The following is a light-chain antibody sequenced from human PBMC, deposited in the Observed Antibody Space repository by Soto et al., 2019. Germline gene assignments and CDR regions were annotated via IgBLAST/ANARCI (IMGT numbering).Light chain of an antibody. J-gene: IGKJ5*01. CDR3: QLADSFPDT. CDR2: AAS. V-gene: IGKV1D-12*01. Sequence: DILMTQSPSSVSASVGDRVTIACRASQGIRSWLAWYQPEPGKAPKLLIYAASSLQCGVPSRYRGTGSGTDFTLTISSLQPEDFATYYCQLADSFPDTVGQGTRLEI. CDR1: QGIRSW.